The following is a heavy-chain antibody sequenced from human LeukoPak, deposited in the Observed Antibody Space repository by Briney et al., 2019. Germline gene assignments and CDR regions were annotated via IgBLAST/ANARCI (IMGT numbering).Heavy chain of an antibody. Sequence: PGGSLRLSCAASGFTFSNAWMSWVRQAPGKGLEWVGRIKSKTDGGTTDYAAPVKGRFTISRDDSKNTLYLQMNSLKTEDTAVYYCTRTFSGSYENDYWGQGTLVTVSS. CDR2: IKSKTDGGTT. V-gene: IGHV3-15*01. CDR3: TRTFSGSYENDY. J-gene: IGHJ4*02. CDR1: GFTFSNAW. D-gene: IGHD1-26*01.